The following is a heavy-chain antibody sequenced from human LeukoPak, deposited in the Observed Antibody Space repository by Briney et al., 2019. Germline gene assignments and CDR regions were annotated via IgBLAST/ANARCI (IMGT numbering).Heavy chain of an antibody. CDR3: AREGGGQGHGWHYDV. D-gene: IGHD2-15*01. V-gene: IGHV4-4*07. Sequence: PSETLSLTCTVSGGSMISYFWAWNRQPAGEGLEWIGRIYTSGSTDYNPSLKSRVTMSVDTSKNQFSLKLPSVTGADTAVYYCAREGGGQGHGWHYDVWGRGTLVTVSS. J-gene: IGHJ2*01. CDR2: IYTSGST. CDR1: GGSMISYF.